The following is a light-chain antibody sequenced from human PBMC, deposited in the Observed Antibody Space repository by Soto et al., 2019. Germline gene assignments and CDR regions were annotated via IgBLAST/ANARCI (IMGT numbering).Light chain of an antibody. CDR2: DVS. V-gene: IGLV2-14*01. CDR1: SSDVGGYNY. J-gene: IGLJ1*01. Sequence: QSALTQPASVSGSPGQSITISCTGTSSDVGGYNYFSWYQQHPGKAPKLMIYDVSNRPSGVSNRFSGSKSGNTASLTISGLQAEDEAAYSCSSYTSSSTLYVFGTGTKVTVL. CDR3: SSYTSSSTLYV.